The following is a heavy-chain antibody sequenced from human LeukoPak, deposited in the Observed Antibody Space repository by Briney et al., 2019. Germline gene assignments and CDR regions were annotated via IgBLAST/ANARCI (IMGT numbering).Heavy chain of an antibody. J-gene: IGHJ4*02. Sequence: GGSLRLSCAASGFTFSSYSMSWVRQAPGKGLEWVSAISGSGGSTYYADSVKGRFTISRDNSKNTLYLQMNSLRAEDTAVYYCAKAPITMVRGVMPHYFDYWGQGTLVTVSS. V-gene: IGHV3-23*01. CDR1: GFTFSSYS. D-gene: IGHD3-10*01. CDR3: AKAPITMVRGVMPHYFDY. CDR2: ISGSGGST.